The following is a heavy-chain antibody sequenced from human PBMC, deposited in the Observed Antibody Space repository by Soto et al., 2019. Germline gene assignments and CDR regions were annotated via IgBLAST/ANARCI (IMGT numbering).Heavy chain of an antibody. V-gene: IGHV4-34*01. J-gene: IGHJ4*02. CDR3: ARGTGDFWSGYPRFDY. CDR2: INHSGST. CDR1: GGSFSGYY. Sequence: PSETLSLTCAVYGGSFSGYYWSWIRQPPGKGLEWIGEINHSGSTNYNPSLKSRVTISVDTSKNQFSLKLSSVTAADTAVYYCARGTGDFWSGYPRFDYWGQGTLVTVS. D-gene: IGHD3-3*01.